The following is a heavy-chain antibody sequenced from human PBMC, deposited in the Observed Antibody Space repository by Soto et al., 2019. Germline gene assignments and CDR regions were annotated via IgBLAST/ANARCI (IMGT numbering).Heavy chain of an antibody. CDR2: MNPNSGKA. V-gene: IGHV1-8*01. CDR3: ARGLVVVSATYWYFDL. Sequence: QVQLVQSGAEVKKPGASVKVSCKASGYTFTSYDINWVRQAAGQGLDWIGWMNPNSGKAVYAQKFPGRVTMAGNTSISTAYMDLSSLRSDDTAVYFCARGLVVVSATYWYFDLWGRGTLVTVSS. J-gene: IGHJ2*01. D-gene: IGHD2-15*01. CDR1: GYTFTSYD.